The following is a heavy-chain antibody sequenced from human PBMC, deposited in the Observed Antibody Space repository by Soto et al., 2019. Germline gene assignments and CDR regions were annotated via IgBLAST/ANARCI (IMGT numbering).Heavy chain of an antibody. Sequence: SETLSLTCTVSGGSISSSSYYWGWIRQPPGKGLEWIGSIYYSGSTYYNPSLKSRVTISVDTSKNQFSLKLSSVTAADTAVYYCARHRAYCISTSCYAGNYYGMDVWGQGTTVTVSS. J-gene: IGHJ6*02. CDR3: ARHRAYCISTSCYAGNYYGMDV. CDR1: GGSISSSSYY. D-gene: IGHD2-2*01. V-gene: IGHV4-39*01. CDR2: IYYSGST.